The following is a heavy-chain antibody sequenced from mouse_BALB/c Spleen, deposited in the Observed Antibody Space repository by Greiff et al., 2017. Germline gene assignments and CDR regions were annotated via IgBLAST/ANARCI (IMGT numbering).Heavy chain of an antibody. CDR2: ISSGSSTI. D-gene: IGHD2-14*01. J-gene: IGHJ4*01. CDR1: GFTFSSFG. Sequence: DVHLVESGGGLVQPGGSRKLSCAASGFTFSSFGMHWVRQAPEKGLEWVAYISSGSSTIYYADTVKGRFTISRDNPKNTLFLQMTSLRSEDTAMYYCARSNRYAMDYWGQGTSVTVSS. CDR3: ARSNRYAMDY. V-gene: IGHV5-17*02.